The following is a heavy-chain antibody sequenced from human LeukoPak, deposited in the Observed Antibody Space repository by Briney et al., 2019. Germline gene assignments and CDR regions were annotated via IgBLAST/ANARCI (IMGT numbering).Heavy chain of an antibody. CDR3: AKDYGGYSSSWHPCDY. CDR2: ISYDGSNK. J-gene: IGHJ4*02. CDR1: GFTFSSYG. D-gene: IGHD6-13*01. Sequence: GGSLRLSCAASGFTFSSYGMHWVRQAPGKGLEWVAVISYDGSNKYYADSVKGRFTISRDNSKNTLYLQMNSLRAEDTAVYYCAKDYGGYSSSWHPCDYWGQGTVVTVSS. V-gene: IGHV3-30*18.